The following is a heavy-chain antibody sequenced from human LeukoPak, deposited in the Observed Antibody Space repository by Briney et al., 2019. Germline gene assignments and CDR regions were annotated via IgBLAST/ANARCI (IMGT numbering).Heavy chain of an antibody. J-gene: IGHJ4*02. CDR3: ARGRAQRELLRKMYYFDY. Sequence: SETLSLTCAVYGGSFSGYFWSWIRQPPGKGLEWIGEINHSGSTNYNPSLKSRVTISVDTSKNQFSLKLSSVTAADTAVYYCARGRAQRELLRKMYYFDYWGQGTLVTVSS. V-gene: IGHV4-34*01. CDR2: INHSGST. CDR1: GGSFSGYF. D-gene: IGHD1-26*01.